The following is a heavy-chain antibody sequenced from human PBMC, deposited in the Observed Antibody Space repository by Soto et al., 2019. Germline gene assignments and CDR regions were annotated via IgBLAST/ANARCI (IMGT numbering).Heavy chain of an antibody. D-gene: IGHD3-3*01. CDR3: SSYEFWSGYYSIDF. V-gene: IGHV3-48*01. CDR1: GFTFSSYS. CDR2: ISSSSSTI. J-gene: IGHJ6*03. Sequence: GGSLRLSCAASGFTFSSYSMNWVRQAPGKGLEWVSYISSSSSTIYYADSVKGRFTISRDNAKSSLYLQMNSLRAEDTAVYYCSSYEFWSGYYSIDFWGKGTTVTLSS.